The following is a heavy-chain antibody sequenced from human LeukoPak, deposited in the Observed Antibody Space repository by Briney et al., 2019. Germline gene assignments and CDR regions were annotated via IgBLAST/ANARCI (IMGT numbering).Heavy chain of an antibody. V-gene: IGHV4-59*01. J-gene: IGHJ4*02. CDR3: ASSLYYDFWSGSLDY. Sequence: PSETLSLTCTGSGGSISSYYWSWIRQPPGKGLEWIGYIYYSGSTNYNPSLKSRVTISVDTSKNQFSLKLSSVTAADTAVYYCASSLYYDFWSGSLDYWGQGTLVTVSS. D-gene: IGHD3-3*01. CDR1: GGSISSYY. CDR2: IYYSGST.